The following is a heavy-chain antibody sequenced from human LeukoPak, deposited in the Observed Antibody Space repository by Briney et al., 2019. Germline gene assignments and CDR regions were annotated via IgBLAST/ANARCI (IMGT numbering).Heavy chain of an antibody. J-gene: IGHJ4*02. V-gene: IGHV7-4-1*02. Sequence: AASVKVSCKASGYTFTSYAMNWVRQAPGQGLEWMGWINTNTGNPTYAQGFTGRFVFSLDTSVSTAYLQISSLKAEDTAVYYCARPIAAAGTGEVGYWGQGTLVTVSS. CDR2: INTNTGNP. D-gene: IGHD6-13*01. CDR3: ARPIAAAGTGEVGY. CDR1: GYTFTSYA.